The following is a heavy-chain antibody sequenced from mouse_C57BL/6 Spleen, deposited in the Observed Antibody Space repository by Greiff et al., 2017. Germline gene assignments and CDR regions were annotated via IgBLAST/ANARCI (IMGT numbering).Heavy chain of an antibody. J-gene: IGHJ2*01. V-gene: IGHV1-7*01. Sequence: QVQLQQSGAELAKPGASVKLSCKASGYTFTSYWMHWVKQRPGQGLEWIGYINPSSGYTKYNQKFKDKATLTADKSSSTAYMQLSSLTYEDAAVYYCAKGAAQVPFDYWGQGTTLTVSS. CDR2: INPSSGYT. CDR3: AKGAAQVPFDY. CDR1: GYTFTSYW. D-gene: IGHD3-2*02.